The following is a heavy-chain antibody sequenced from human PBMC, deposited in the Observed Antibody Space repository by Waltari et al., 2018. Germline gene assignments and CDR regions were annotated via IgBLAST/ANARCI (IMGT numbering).Heavy chain of an antibody. CDR3: ARSSWGGWYFDL. J-gene: IGHJ2*01. CDR2: ISISSSTI. D-gene: IGHD7-27*01. Sequence: EVQLVESGGGLVQPGGSLRLSCAASGFTFSSYRLTWVRQAPGKGLEWVSYISISSSTIYYADSVKGRFTISRDNAKNSLYLQMNSLRAEDTAVYYCARSSWGGWYFDLWGRGTLVTVSS. CDR1: GFTFSSYR. V-gene: IGHV3-48*01.